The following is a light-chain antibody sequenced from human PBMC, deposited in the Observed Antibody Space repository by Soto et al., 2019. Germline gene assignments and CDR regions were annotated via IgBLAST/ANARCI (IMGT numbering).Light chain of an antibody. Sequence: QSVLARPAPVSGSPGQSITISCTGTSSDIGNYNLVSWYQQHPGKAPKLLIYDVSNRPSGVSNRFSGSKSGNTASLTISGLQAEDEADYYCSSYRSGSTLYVFGTGTKAPS. V-gene: IGLV2-14*02. CDR2: DVS. CDR1: SSDIGNYNL. J-gene: IGLJ1*01. CDR3: SSYRSGSTLYV.